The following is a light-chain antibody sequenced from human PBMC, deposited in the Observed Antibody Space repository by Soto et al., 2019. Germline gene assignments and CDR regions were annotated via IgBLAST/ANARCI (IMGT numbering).Light chain of an antibody. CDR1: SSNIGRDT. Sequence: QSVLTQPPSASGTPGQRVTISCSGGSSNIGRDTVSWYQQLPGTAPKLLIYSTNQRPSGVPDRFSGSKSGTSASLAISGLQSEDEADYYCATWDGSLNGWVFGGGTKLPS. CDR3: ATWDGSLNGWV. V-gene: IGLV1-44*01. CDR2: STN. J-gene: IGLJ3*02.